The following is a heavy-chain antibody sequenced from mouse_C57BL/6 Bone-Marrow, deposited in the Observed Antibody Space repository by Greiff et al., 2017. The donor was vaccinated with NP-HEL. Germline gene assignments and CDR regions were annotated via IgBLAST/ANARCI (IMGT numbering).Heavy chain of an antibody. CDR1: GFSLSTSGMG. V-gene: IGHV8-12*01. CDR3: ARREGYGSSPYWYFDV. D-gene: IGHD1-1*01. Sequence: QVTLKESGPGILQSSQTLSLTCSFSGFSLSTSGMGVSWIRQPSGKGLEWLAHIYWDDDKRYHPFLKSRLTISKDTSRNQVFLKVTSVDTADTATYYCARREGYGSSPYWYFDVWGTGTTVTVSS. CDR2: IYWDDDK. J-gene: IGHJ1*03.